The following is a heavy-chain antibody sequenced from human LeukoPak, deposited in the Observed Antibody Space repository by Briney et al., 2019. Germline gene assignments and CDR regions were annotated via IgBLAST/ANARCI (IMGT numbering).Heavy chain of an antibody. J-gene: IGHJ2*01. CDR3: ARGRYDSSGYYLSHWYFDL. CDR1: GFTVSSNY. V-gene: IGHV3-66*01. Sequence: PGGSLRLSCAASGFTVSSNYMSWVRQAPGKGLEWVSVIYSGGSTYYADSVKGRFTISRDNSKNTLYLQMNSLRAEDTAVYYCARGRYDSSGYYLSHWYFDLWGRGTLVTVSS. CDR2: IYSGGST. D-gene: IGHD3-22*01.